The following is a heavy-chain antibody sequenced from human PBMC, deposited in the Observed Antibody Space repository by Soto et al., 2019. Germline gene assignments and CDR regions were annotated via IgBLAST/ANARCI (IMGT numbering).Heavy chain of an antibody. V-gene: IGHV1-69*13. J-gene: IGHJ5*02. Sequence: SVKVSCKASGGTFSSYAISWVRQAPGQGLEWMGGIIPIFGTANYAQKFQGRVTITADESTSTAYMELSSLRSEDTAVYYCASTRLSPNWFDPWGQGTLVTVSS. CDR3: ASTRLSPNWFDP. CDR1: GGTFSSYA. CDR2: IIPIFGTA.